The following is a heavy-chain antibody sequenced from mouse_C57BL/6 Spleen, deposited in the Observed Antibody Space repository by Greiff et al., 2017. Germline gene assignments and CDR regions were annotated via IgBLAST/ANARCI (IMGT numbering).Heavy chain of an antibody. CDR3: AREAQALSLYYFDY. D-gene: IGHD3-2*02. V-gene: IGHV5-17*01. Sequence: EVHLVESGGGLVKPGGSLKLSCAASGFTFSDSGMHWVRQAPEKGLEWVAYISSGSSTIYYADTVKGRFTISRDNAKNTLFLQMTSLRSEDTAMYYCAREAQALSLYYFDYWGQGTTLTVSS. CDR2: ISSGSSTI. J-gene: IGHJ2*01. CDR1: GFTFSDSG.